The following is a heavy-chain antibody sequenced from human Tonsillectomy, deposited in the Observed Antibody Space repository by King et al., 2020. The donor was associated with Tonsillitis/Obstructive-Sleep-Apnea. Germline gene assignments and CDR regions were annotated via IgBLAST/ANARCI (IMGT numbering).Heavy chain of an antibody. CDR2: INHSGST. V-gene: IGHV4-34*01. Sequence: VQLPQWGAGLLKPSETLSLTCAVYGGSFSGYYWSWIRQPPGKGLEWIGEINHSGSTNYNPSLKSRVTISVDTSKNQFSLKLSSVTAADTAVYYCARGVDSCSGGSCYPYYFDYWGQGTLVTVSS. CDR3: ARGVDSCSGGSCYPYYFDY. J-gene: IGHJ4*02. CDR1: GGSFSGYY. D-gene: IGHD2-15*01.